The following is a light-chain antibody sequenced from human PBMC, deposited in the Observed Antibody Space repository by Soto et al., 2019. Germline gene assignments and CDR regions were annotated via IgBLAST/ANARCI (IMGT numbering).Light chain of an antibody. CDR2: SNN. CDR1: RSNIGRNT. CDR3: AAWDDSLNADV. J-gene: IGLJ1*01. Sequence: QSVLTQPPSASGTPGQRVTISCSASRSNIGRNTVNWYQQLPGMPPKYLIYSNNQRPSGVPDRFSGSRSGTSASLAISGLQSEDEADYYCAAWDDSLNADVFGTGTKLTVL. V-gene: IGLV1-44*01.